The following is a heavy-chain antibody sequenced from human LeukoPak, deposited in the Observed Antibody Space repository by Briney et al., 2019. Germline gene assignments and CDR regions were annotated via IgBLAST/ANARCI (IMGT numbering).Heavy chain of an antibody. CDR1: GYTFTGYY. Sequence: GASVKVSCKASGYTFTGYYMHWVRQAPGQGLEWMGRINPNSGGTNYAQKFQGRVTMTRDTSISTAYMELGRLRSDDTAVYYCARVEGEYSTSSFDYWGQGTLVTVSS. CDR3: ARVEGEYSTSSFDY. J-gene: IGHJ4*02. CDR2: INPNSGGT. D-gene: IGHD6-6*01. V-gene: IGHV1-2*06.